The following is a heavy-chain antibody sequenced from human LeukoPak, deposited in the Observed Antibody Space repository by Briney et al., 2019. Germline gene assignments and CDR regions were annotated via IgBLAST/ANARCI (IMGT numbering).Heavy chain of an antibody. CDR2: INHSGST. CDR3: ARGHLTGSTYYFDY. J-gene: IGHJ4*02. D-gene: IGHD3-9*01. CDR1: GGSFTGYY. Sequence: PSETLSVTCAVYGGSFTGYYWSWIRQPPGKGLEWIGEINHSGSTNYNPSLKSRVTISVDTSKNQFSLKLSSVTAADTAVYYCARGHLTGSTYYFDYWGQGTLVTVSS. V-gene: IGHV4-34*01.